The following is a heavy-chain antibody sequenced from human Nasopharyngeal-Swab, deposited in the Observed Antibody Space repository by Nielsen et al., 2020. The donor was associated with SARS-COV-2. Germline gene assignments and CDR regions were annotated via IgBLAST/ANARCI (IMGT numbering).Heavy chain of an antibody. CDR3: VKDVRSGSGWSGFDY. CDR1: GFTFSSYA. CDR2: ISGSGGST. Sequence: GGSLRLSCAASGFTFSSYAMSWVRQAPGKGLEWVSAISGSGGSTYYADSVKGRFTISRDNSKNTLYLQMNSLRAEDTAVYYCVKDVRSGSGWSGFDYWGQGTLVTVSS. V-gene: IGHV3-23*01. D-gene: IGHD6-19*01. J-gene: IGHJ4*02.